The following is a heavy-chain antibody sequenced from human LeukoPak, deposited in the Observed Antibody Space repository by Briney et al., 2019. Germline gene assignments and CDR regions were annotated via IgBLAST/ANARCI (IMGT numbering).Heavy chain of an antibody. Sequence: SETLSLTCAVYGGSFSGYYWSWIRQPPGKGLEWIGEINHGGSTNYNPSLKSRVTISVDTSKNQFSLKLSTVSAADTAVYYCAREFRRLSYAFDIWGQGTMVAVSS. D-gene: IGHD3-16*02. J-gene: IGHJ3*02. CDR3: AREFRRLSYAFDI. CDR2: INHGGST. CDR1: GGSFSGYY. V-gene: IGHV4-34*01.